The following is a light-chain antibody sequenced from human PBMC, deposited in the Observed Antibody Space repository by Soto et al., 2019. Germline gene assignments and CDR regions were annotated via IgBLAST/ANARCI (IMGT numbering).Light chain of an antibody. J-gene: IGLJ1*01. CDR3: SSYTSSSPFV. Sequence: QSALTQPASVSGSPGQSITISCTGTSSDVGGYNYVSWYQQHPRKAPQLMIFEVSNRPSGVSNRFSGSKSGNTASLTISGLQAEDEADYYCSSYTSSSPFVFGTGTKVTVL. V-gene: IGLV2-14*01. CDR2: EVS. CDR1: SSDVGGYNY.